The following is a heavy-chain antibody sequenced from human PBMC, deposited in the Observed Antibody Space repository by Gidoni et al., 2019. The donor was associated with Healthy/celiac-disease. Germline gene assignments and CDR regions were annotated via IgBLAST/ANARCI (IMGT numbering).Heavy chain of an antibody. D-gene: IGHD6-19*01. CDR2: ISGSGGST. CDR1: GFTFSSYA. Sequence: EVQLLESGGGLVQPGGSLRLSCAASGFTFSSYAMSWVRQAPGKGLEWVSAISGSGGSTYYADSVKGRFTISRDNSKNTRYLQMNSLRAEDTAVYYCAKVPMVEQWLVNLLFDYWGQGTLVTVSS. J-gene: IGHJ4*02. CDR3: AKVPMVEQWLVNLLFDY. V-gene: IGHV3-23*01.